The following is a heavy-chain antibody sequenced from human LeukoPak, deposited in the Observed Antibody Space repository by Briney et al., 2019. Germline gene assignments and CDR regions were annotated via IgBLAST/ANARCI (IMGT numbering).Heavy chain of an antibody. CDR3: ARLVWSYYMDV. J-gene: IGHJ6*03. CDR1: GGSISSSSYY. CDR2: IYYSGST. Sequence: TTSETLSLTCTVSGGSISSSSYYWGWIRQPPGKGLEWIGSIYYSGSTYYNPSLKSRVTISVDTSKNQFSLKLSSVTAADTAVYYCARLVWSYYMDVWGKGTTVTISS. D-gene: IGHD3-10*01. V-gene: IGHV4-39*07.